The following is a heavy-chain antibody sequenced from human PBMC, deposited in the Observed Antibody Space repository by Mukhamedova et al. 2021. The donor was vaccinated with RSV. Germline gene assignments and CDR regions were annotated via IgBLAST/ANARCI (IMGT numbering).Heavy chain of an antibody. Sequence: APGKGLEWVSFIRGRAYGGTTEYAASVKGRFTVSRDDSKRIVLLQMNTLKTEDTAVYYCTSIGSCSNGVCYALDWYYGVDVWGQGT. V-gene: IGHV3-49*02. CDR3: TSIGSCSNGVCYALDWYYGVDV. J-gene: IGHJ6*02. CDR2: IRGRAYGGTT. D-gene: IGHD2-8*01.